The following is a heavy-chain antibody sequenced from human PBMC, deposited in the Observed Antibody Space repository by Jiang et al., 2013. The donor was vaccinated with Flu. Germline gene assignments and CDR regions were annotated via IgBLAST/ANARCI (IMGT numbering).Heavy chain of an antibody. CDR1: GYSITSNW. V-gene: IGHV5-51*01. CDR3: AREAMTDLDKWYFDL. CDR2: IYPGDSHA. J-gene: IGHJ2*01. D-gene: IGHD2-2*03. Sequence: GYSITSNWIGWVRQMPGKGLEWMGIIYPGDSHARYSPSFQGQATISADKSISTAYLQWSSLKASDTAMYYCAREAMTDLDKWYFDLWGRGTLVTVSS.